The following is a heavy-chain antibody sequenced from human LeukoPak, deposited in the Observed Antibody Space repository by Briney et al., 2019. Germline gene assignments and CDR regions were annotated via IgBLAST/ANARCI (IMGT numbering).Heavy chain of an antibody. D-gene: IGHD5-18*01. J-gene: IGHJ4*02. V-gene: IGHV3-7*01. CDR2: IKPDGSEK. Sequence: PGGSLRLSCAASGFTFSSYWMSWVRQAPGKGLEWVGNIKPDGSEKYYVDSVKGRFTMSRDTAMNSLYLKMNSVRAEDTAVYYCARDLGPVDTAMMWGQGTLVTVSS. CDR3: ARDLGPVDTAMM. CDR1: GFTFSSYW.